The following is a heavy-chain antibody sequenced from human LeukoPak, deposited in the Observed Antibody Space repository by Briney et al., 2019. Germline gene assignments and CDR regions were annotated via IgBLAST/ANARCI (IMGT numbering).Heavy chain of an antibody. Sequence: ASVKVSCKASEYTFSDFYIHWARQAPGQGLEYVGWITPKSGDTYSPQRFQGRVTMTRDASISTAYMELSSLRSDDTAVYFCARVRLADERAWAYWGQGTLVTVSS. J-gene: IGHJ4*02. CDR2: ITPKSGDT. D-gene: IGHD3-3*02. CDR1: EYTFSDFY. CDR3: ARVRLADERAWAY. V-gene: IGHV1-2*02.